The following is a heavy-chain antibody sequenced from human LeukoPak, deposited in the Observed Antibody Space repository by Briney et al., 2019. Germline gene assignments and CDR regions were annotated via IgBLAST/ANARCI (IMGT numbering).Heavy chain of an antibody. V-gene: IGHV4-39*07. CDR1: GGSINSGDYY. Sequence: SETLSLTCTVSGGSINSGDYYWVWIRQPPGKGLEWIGSIYYSGSTSYNPSLKSRVTMTVDTSKSQFSLKLSSVTAADTAVYYCARSYYGIAAAGRGAFDIWGQGTMVTVSS. D-gene: IGHD6-13*01. CDR3: ARSYYGIAAAGRGAFDI. J-gene: IGHJ3*02. CDR2: IYYSGST.